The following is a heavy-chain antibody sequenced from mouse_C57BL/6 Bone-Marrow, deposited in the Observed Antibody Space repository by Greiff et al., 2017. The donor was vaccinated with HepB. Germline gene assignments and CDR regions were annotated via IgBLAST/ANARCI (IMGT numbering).Heavy chain of an antibody. CDR1: GYAFTNYL. J-gene: IGHJ3*01. CDR2: INPGSGGT. Sequence: VQLQQSGAELVRPGTSVTVSCKASGYAFTNYLIEWVKQRPGQGLEWIGVINPGSGGTNYNEKFKGKATLTADKSSSTAYMQLSSLTSEDSAVYFCARSHYYGSSYPFAYWGQGTLVTVSA. V-gene: IGHV1-54*01. D-gene: IGHD1-1*01. CDR3: ARSHYYGSSYPFAY.